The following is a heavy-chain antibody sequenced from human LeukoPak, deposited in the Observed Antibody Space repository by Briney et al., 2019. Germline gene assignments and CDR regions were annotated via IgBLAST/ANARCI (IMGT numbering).Heavy chain of an antibody. CDR2: VYYSGSTT. CDR3: ARHSYGHLFDN. D-gene: IGHD5-18*01. CDR1: GGSFSGYY. Sequence: SETLSLTCTFSGGSFSGYYWHWIRQPPGKGLEWIGYVYYSGSTTDYNPSLKSRVTISINTSTNQFSLKLSSVTAADTAVYYCARHSYGHLFDNWGQGTLVTVSS. J-gene: IGHJ4*02. V-gene: IGHV4-59*01.